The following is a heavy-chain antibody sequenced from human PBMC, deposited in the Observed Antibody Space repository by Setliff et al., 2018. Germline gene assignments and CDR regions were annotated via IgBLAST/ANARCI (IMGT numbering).Heavy chain of an antibody. CDR1: GFTFSDSA. V-gene: IGHV3-23*03. D-gene: IGHD4-17*01. CDR2: IGYKGETYRGGRYRGRTTYHT. CDR3: ATDYDFDS. J-gene: IGHJ4*02. Sequence: PGESLKISCAGSGFTFSDSAMNWIRQAPGKGLEWVASIGYKGETYRGGRYRGRTTYHTYYADSVKGRFAISRDNSQRTVFLQMNSLRADDTAVYYCATDYDFDSWGQGTLVTVSS.